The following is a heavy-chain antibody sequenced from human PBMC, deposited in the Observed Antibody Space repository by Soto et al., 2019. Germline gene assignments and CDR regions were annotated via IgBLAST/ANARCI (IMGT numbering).Heavy chain of an antibody. J-gene: IGHJ4*02. Sequence: QLQLQESGPGLVKPSETLSLTCTVSGGSISRTSYYWGWIRQPPGKGLEWIGRIYYSGSTYYNPSLKSRVTISVDTSKNQFSLKLSSVTAADTAVYYCARHDYYDSRGYVYWGQGTLVTVSS. V-gene: IGHV4-39*01. D-gene: IGHD3-22*01. CDR2: IYYSGST. CDR1: GGSISRTSYY. CDR3: ARHDYYDSRGYVY.